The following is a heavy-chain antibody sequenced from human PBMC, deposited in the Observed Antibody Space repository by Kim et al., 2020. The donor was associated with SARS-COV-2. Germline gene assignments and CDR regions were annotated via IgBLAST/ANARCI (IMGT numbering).Heavy chain of an antibody. CDR2: IYYSGGT. V-gene: IGHV4-59*13. D-gene: IGHD3-3*01. Sequence: SETLSLTCTVSGGSISSYYWSWIRQPPGKGLEWIGYIYYSGGTNYNPSLKSRVTISVDTSKNQFSLKLSSVTAADTAVYYCARSPESYYDFWSGYSYFDYWGQGTLVTVSS. CDR1: GGSISSYY. J-gene: IGHJ4*02. CDR3: ARSPESYYDFWSGYSYFDY.